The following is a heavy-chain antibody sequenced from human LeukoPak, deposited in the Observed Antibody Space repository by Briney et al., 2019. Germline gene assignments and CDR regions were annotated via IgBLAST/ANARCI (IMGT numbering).Heavy chain of an antibody. Sequence: TGGSLRLSCTVSGFTVSSNSMSWVRQAPGKGLEWVSFIYSDNTHYSDSVKGRFTISRDNSKNTLYLQMNSLRAEDTAVYYCAKEGSSVWFGELGAFDIWGQGTMVTVSS. CDR2: IYSDNT. D-gene: IGHD3-10*01. J-gene: IGHJ3*02. CDR3: AKEGSSVWFGELGAFDI. V-gene: IGHV3-53*01. CDR1: GFTVSSNS.